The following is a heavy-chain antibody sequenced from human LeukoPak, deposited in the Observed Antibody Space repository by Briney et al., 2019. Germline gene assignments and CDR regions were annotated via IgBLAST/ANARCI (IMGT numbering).Heavy chain of an antibody. D-gene: IGHD1-26*01. V-gene: IGHV3-7*01. CDR2: IKQDGSEK. Sequence: GGSLRLSCAASGFTFSSYWMSWVRQAPGKGLEWVANIKQDGSEKYYVDSVKGRFTISRDNAKNSLYLQMNSLRAEDTAVYYCAKGFGGSYFWEIDYWGQGTLVTVSS. CDR1: GFTFSSYW. J-gene: IGHJ4*02. CDR3: AKGFGGSYFWEIDY.